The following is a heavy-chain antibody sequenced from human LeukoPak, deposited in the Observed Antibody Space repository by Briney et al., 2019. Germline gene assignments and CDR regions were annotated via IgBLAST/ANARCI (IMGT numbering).Heavy chain of an antibody. D-gene: IGHD4-17*01. Sequence: PSETLPLTCTVSGGSISSYYWSWIRQPAGKGLEWIGRIYTSGSTNYNPSLKSRVTMSVDTSKNQFSLKLSSVTAADTAVYYCAKASVTTSKGYYYYGMDVRGQGTTVTVSS. CDR1: GGSISSYY. V-gene: IGHV4-4*07. CDR2: IYTSGST. J-gene: IGHJ6*02. CDR3: AKASVTTSKGYYYYGMDV.